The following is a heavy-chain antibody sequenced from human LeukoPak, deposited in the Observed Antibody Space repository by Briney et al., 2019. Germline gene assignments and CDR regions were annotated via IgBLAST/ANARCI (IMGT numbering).Heavy chain of an antibody. CDR1: GFTFSNSW. CDR3: VRDLILVWTPGDDFDF. V-gene: IGHV3-74*01. CDR2: INEDATTI. D-gene: IGHD3-16*01. Sequence: GGSLRLSCAASGFTFSNSWMHWVCQAPGKGLEWVSRINEDATTITYADSVKGRFIISRDNSKKSLYLQMDNLRAEDTAVYYCVRDLILVWTPGDDFDFWGQGTLVIVSS. J-gene: IGHJ4*02.